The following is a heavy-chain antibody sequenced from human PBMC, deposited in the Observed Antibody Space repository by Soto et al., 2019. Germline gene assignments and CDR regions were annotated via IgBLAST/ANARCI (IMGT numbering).Heavy chain of an antibody. Sequence: QVTLKESGPVLVKPTETLTLRCTVSGLSITDSEMGVSWIRQPPGQPLEWLAHVDSSGEKSYRTFLRSRLATSKDTSKSQIVITMTNMDPADTATYYCARRHLAVAVSPWFDPWGQGIPVTVSS. D-gene: IGHD6-19*01. J-gene: IGHJ5*02. V-gene: IGHV2-26*01. CDR2: VDSSGEK. CDR1: GLSITDSEMG. CDR3: ARRHLAVAVSPWFDP.